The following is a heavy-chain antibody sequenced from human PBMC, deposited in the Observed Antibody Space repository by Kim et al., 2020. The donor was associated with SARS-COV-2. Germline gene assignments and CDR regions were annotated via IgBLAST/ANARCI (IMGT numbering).Heavy chain of an antibody. CDR2: IIPIFGTA. V-gene: IGHV1-69*13. CDR3: ARAPPGFIVGATSHWFDP. CDR1: GGTFSSYA. D-gene: IGHD1-26*01. Sequence: SVKVSCKASGGTFSSYAISWVRQAPGQGLEWMGGIIPIFGTANYAQKFQGRVTITADESTSTAYMELSSLRSEDTAVYYCARAPPGFIVGATSHWFDPWGQGTLVTVSS. J-gene: IGHJ5*02.